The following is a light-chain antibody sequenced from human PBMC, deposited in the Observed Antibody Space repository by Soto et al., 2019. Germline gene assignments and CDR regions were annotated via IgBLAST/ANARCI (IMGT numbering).Light chain of an antibody. Sequence: EIVLTQSPATLSLSPGERATLSCRASQSVSSYLAWYQQKPGQAPRLPIYDPSNRATGIPARFRGSGSGTDFTLTISSLEPEDFAVYYCQQRTNWPLTFGGGTKVEIK. CDR2: DPS. J-gene: IGKJ4*01. V-gene: IGKV3-11*01. CDR1: QSVSSY. CDR3: QQRTNWPLT.